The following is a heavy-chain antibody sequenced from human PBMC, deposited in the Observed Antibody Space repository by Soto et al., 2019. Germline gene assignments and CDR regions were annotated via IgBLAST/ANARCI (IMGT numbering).Heavy chain of an antibody. Sequence: QLQLQESGSGLVKPSQTLSLTCAVSGGSISSGGYSWSWLRQPPGKGLEWIGYIYHSGSTYDSPSLKSRVTISVDRSKNQFSLKLSSVTAADTAVYYCAAGGGLPRYYWGQGTLVTVSS. D-gene: IGHD5-12*01. CDR1: GGSISSGGYS. CDR2: IYHSGST. J-gene: IGHJ4*02. V-gene: IGHV4-30-2*01. CDR3: AAGGGLPRYY.